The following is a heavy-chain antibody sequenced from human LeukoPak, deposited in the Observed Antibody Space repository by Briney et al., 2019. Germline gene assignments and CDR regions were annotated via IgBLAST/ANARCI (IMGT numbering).Heavy chain of an antibody. J-gene: IGHJ4*02. CDR3: AKDHGIFGVVPRGYFDY. V-gene: IGHV3-23*01. CDR2: ISGSGGST. Sequence: PGGSLRLSCAASGFTFSSYAMSWVRQAPGKGLEWVSAISGSGGSTYYADSVKGRFTISRDNCKNTLYLQMNSLRAEGTAVYYCAKDHGIFGVVPRGYFDYWGQGTLVTVSS. D-gene: IGHD3-3*01. CDR1: GFTFSSYA.